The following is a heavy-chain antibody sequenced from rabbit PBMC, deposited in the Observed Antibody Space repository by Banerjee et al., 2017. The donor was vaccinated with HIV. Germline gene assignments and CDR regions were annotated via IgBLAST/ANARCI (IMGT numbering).Heavy chain of an antibody. CDR2: IYAGSVGDT. V-gene: IGHV1S40*01. J-gene: IGHJ4*01. CDR1: GFSFSSSYS. D-gene: IGHD4-1*01. Sequence: QSLEESGGDLVKPGASLTLTCTASGFSFSSSYSVCWVRQAPGKGLEWIACIYAGSVGDTHYATWAKGRFTVSKTSSTTVTLQMTSLTAADTATYFCARDLAGVIGWNFGLWGPGTLVTVS. CDR3: ARDLAGVIGWNFGL.